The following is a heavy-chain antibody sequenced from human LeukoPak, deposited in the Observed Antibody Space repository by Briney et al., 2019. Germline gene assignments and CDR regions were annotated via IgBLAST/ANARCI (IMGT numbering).Heavy chain of an antibody. D-gene: IGHD3-10*01. V-gene: IGHV4-34*01. J-gene: IGHJ4*02. Sequence: PSDTLSLTCAVYGGPFSGYYWSWIRQPPGKGLEWIGEINHSGSTNYNPSLKSRVTLSVDTSKNQFSLKLSSVTAADTAVYYCARDYYGSGSYSDYWGQGTLVTVSS. CDR3: ARDYYGSGSYSDY. CDR2: INHSGST. CDR1: GGPFSGYY.